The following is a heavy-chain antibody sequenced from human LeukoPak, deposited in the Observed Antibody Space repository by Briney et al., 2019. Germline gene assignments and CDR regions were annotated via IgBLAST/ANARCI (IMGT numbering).Heavy chain of an antibody. CDR2: IKQDGSEK. Sequence: GGSLRLSCAASGFTFSSYWMSWVRQAPGEGLEWVANIKQDGSEKYYVDSVKGRFTISRDNAKNSLYLQMNSLRAEDTAVYYCAREGYYDSSGYYRWGQGTLVTVSS. D-gene: IGHD3-22*01. V-gene: IGHV3-7*01. CDR3: AREGYYDSSGYYR. CDR1: GFTFSSYW. J-gene: IGHJ4*02.